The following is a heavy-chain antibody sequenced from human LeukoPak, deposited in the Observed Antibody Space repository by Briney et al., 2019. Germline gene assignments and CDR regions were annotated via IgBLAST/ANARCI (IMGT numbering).Heavy chain of an antibody. V-gene: IGHV3-66*01. CDR1: GFTVSSNY. CDR3: ARDLSGIAAANNWFDP. J-gene: IGHJ5*02. Sequence: GGSLRLSCAASGFTVSSNYMSWVRQAPGKGLEWVSVIYSGGSTYYADSVKGRFTISRDNSKNTLYLQMNSLRAEDTAVYYCARDLSGIAAANNWFDPWGQGTLVTVSS. D-gene: IGHD6-13*01. CDR2: IYSGGST.